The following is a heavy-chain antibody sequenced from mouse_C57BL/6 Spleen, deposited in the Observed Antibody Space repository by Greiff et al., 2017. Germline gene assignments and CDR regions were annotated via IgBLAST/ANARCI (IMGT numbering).Heavy chain of an antibody. CDR1: GFTFSDYG. D-gene: IGHD2-4*01. CDR3: ARGGLRDYYAMDY. V-gene: IGHV5-17*01. CDR2: ISSGSSTI. J-gene: IGHJ4*01. Sequence: EVKLVESGGGLVKPGASLKLSCAASGFTFSDYGMHWVRQAPEQGLEWVAYISSGSSTIYYADTVKGRFTISRDNANNTLFLQMTSLRSEDTAMYYCARGGLRDYYAMDYWGQGTSVTVSS.